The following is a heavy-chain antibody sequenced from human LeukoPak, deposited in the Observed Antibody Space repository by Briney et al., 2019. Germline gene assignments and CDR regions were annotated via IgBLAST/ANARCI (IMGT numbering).Heavy chain of an antibody. CDR3: ARGLELYYFDY. J-gene: IGHJ4*02. V-gene: IGHV4-59*01. D-gene: IGHD1-7*01. CDR2: IYYSGST. CDR1: GGSISSYY. Sequence: SETLSLTCTVSGGSISSYYWSWIRQSPGKGLEWIGYIYYSGSTNYNPSLKSRVPTSVDTSKNQFSLKLSSVTAADTAVYYCARGLELYYFDYWGQGTLVTVSS.